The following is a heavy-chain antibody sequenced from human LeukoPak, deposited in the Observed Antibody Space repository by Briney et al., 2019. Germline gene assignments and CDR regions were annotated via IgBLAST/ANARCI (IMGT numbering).Heavy chain of an antibody. D-gene: IGHD3-10*01. CDR3: ARGPSITMVRGGQWYYYMDV. Sequence: ASVRASCKASGYTFTSYYMLWVRQAPGQGLEWMGIINPSGGSTNYAQKFQGRVTMTRDTSTNTVYMELSSLRSEDTAVYYCARGPSITMVRGGQWYYYMDVWGKGTTVTISS. CDR2: INPSGGST. CDR1: GYTFTSYY. J-gene: IGHJ6*03. V-gene: IGHV1-46*01.